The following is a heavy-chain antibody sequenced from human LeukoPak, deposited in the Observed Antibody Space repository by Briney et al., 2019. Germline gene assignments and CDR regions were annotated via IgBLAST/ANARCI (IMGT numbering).Heavy chain of an antibody. D-gene: IGHD2-2*01. J-gene: IGHJ6*03. V-gene: IGHV4-59*01. CDR1: GGSISNFY. Sequence: SETLSLTWSVSGGSISNFYWSWIRQPPGKGLEWIGYIYYTGSTMYTPSLESRATISLDTSKKQLSLRLNSVTAADTAMYYCARDSDQLHYFYYMDVWGKGTTVTISS. CDR2: IYYTGST. CDR3: ARDSDQLHYFYYMDV.